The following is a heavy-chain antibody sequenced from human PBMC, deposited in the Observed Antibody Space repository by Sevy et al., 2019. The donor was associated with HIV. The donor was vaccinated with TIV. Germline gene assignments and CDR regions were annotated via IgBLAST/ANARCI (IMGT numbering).Heavy chain of an antibody. V-gene: IGHV4-39*01. CDR1: GVSVSSSLYS. CDR3: ARKGNGYNQYFFDY. D-gene: IGHD5-12*01. CDR2: IYAYSGRT. Sequence: LETLSLTCTVSGVSVSSSLYSWGWVRQSPGKGLDWIGSIYAYSGRTFYNPSVKSRVTISVDTPNNQFSLKLTSVTAADTAVYYCARKGNGYNQYFFDYWGQGTLVTVSS. J-gene: IGHJ4*02.